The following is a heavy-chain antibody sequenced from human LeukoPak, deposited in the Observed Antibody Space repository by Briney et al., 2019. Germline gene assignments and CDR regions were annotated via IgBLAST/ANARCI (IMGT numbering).Heavy chain of an antibody. D-gene: IGHD6-13*01. CDR2: IYHSGST. J-gene: IGHJ4*02. V-gene: IGHV4-4*02. CDR3: ARDTTQLVGYDY. Sequence: SGTLSLTCAVSGGSISSSNWWSWVRQPPGKGLEWIGEIYHSGSTNYNPSLKSRVTISVDKSENQFSLKLSSVTAADTAVYYCARDTTQLVGYDYWGQGTLVTVSS. CDR1: GGSISSSNW.